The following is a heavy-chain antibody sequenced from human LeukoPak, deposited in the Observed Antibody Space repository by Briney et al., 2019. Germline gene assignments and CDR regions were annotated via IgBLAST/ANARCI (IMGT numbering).Heavy chain of an antibody. CDR3: ARGRSGNYYDY. J-gene: IGHJ4*02. V-gene: IGHV3-23*01. CDR1: GFTFSSYA. CDR2: VRGSGGST. Sequence: QPGGSLRLSCAASGFTFSSYAMNWVRQAPGKGLEWVSVVRGSGGSTYYADSVKGRFTISRDNAKNTLFLQVNSLRVDDTAVYYCARGRSGNYYDYWGQGTLVTVSS. D-gene: IGHD1-26*01.